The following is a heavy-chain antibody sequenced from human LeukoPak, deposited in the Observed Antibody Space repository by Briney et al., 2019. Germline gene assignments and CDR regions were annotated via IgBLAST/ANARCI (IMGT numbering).Heavy chain of an antibody. J-gene: IGHJ5*02. CDR3: ARVGRAGYCSGGSCSSWFDP. CDR2: ISSSGSTI. D-gene: IGHD2-15*01. Sequence: GGSLRLSCAASGFTFSDYYMSWIRQAPGKGLEWVSYISSSGSTIYYADSVKGRFTISRDNAKNSLYLQMNSLRAEDTAVYYCARVGRAGYCSGGSCSSWFDPWGQGTLVTVSS. V-gene: IGHV3-11*04. CDR1: GFTFSDYY.